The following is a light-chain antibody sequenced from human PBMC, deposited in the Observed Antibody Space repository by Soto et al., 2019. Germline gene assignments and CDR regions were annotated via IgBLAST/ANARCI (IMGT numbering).Light chain of an antibody. V-gene: IGLV2-11*01. Sequence: QSVLTQPRSVSGSPGQSVTISCTGTSSDVGVSRSVSWYQQHPGKAPKLIISDVTKRPSRVPYRFSGSKSGNTASLTISGLQAADEADYYCCSYEGRFFFGTGTKVTVL. J-gene: IGLJ1*01. CDR2: DVT. CDR1: SSDVGVSRS. CDR3: CSYEGRFF.